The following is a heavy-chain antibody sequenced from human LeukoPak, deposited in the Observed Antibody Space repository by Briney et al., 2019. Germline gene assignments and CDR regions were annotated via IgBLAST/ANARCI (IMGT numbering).Heavy chain of an antibody. V-gene: IGHV5-51*01. CDR1: GYSFTSYW. J-gene: IGHJ4*02. CDR2: IYPGDSDT. CDR3: ARTAYCGGDCYSYYFDY. D-gene: IGHD2-21*02. Sequence: GESLKISCEGSGYSFTSYWIGWVRQMPGKGLEWMGIIYPGDSDTRYSPSFQGQVTISADKSISTAYLQWSSLKASDTAMYYCARTAYCGGDCYSYYFDYWGQGTLVTVSS.